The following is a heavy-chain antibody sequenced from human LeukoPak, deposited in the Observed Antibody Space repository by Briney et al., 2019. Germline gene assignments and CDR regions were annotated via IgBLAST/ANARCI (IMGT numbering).Heavy chain of an antibody. CDR3: AELGITMIGGV. V-gene: IGHV3-48*01. CDR1: GFTFSGYA. D-gene: IGHD3-10*02. CDR2: ISSSSGTI. J-gene: IGHJ6*04. Sequence: AGGSLRLSCAASGFTFSGYAMNWVRQAPGKGLEWVAYISSSSGTIYYTDSVKGRFTISRDNAKNSVFLQMSSLSGGDTAVYYCAELGITMIGGVWGKGTTVTISS.